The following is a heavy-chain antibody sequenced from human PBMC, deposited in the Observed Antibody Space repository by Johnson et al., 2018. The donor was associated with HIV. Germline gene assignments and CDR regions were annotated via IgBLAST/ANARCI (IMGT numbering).Heavy chain of an antibody. CDR2: IYSGGST. V-gene: IGHV3-66*01. CDR1: GFTFSSYD. Sequence: VQLVESGGGLVQPGGSLRLSCAASGFTFSSYDMHWVRQATGKGLEWVSAIYSGGSTYYADSVKGRFTISRDNSKNTLYLQMHSLRGDDTGHNVRGLLGLCWAMWG. D-gene: IGHD3-10*02. J-gene: IGHJ1*01. CDR3: GLLGLCWAM.